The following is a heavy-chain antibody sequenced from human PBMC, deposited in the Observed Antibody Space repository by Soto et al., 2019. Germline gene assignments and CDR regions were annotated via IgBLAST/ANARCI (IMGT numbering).Heavy chain of an antibody. CDR3: ARGQRFSDWFDP. V-gene: IGHV4-4*07. CDR2: IYSSGNT. CDR1: GGTISGYY. J-gene: IGHJ5*02. D-gene: IGHD3-3*01. Sequence: GTLSLTCSVSGGTISGYYWTWIRQPAGKGLEWIGRIYSSGNTKYNPSLQSRVTMSLDTSNNQFSLRLTSVTAADTAVYYCARGQRFSDWFDPWGQGTLVTVSS.